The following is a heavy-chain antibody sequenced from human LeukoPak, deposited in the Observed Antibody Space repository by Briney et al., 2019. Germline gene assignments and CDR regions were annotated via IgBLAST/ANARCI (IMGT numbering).Heavy chain of an antibody. CDR1: GFTSSGYG. Sequence: PGGSLRLSCAASGFTSSGYGMHWVCQAPGKGLEWVAVISYDGSNKYYADSVKGRFTISRDNSKNTLHLQMNSLRGEDTAVYYCAKGYCSSTSCYPIDPWGQGTLVTVSS. CDR3: AKGYCSSTSCYPIDP. CDR2: ISYDGSNK. V-gene: IGHV3-30*18. D-gene: IGHD2-2*01. J-gene: IGHJ5*02.